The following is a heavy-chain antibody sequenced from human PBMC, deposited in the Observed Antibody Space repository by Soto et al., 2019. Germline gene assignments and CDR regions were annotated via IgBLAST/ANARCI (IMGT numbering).Heavy chain of an antibody. CDR1: GVSITSYY. V-gene: IGHV4-4*07. CDR3: ACLYNWNGWSDY. D-gene: IGHD1-20*01. Sequence: QVQLQESGPGLVTPSETLSLTCTVSGVSITSYYWSWIRQPAGKGLEWIGRIYSSGSTNYNPSLKSRVTMSIDTSKNQFSLKLSSVTAADTAVYYCACLYNWNGWSDYWGQGTLVTVSS. CDR2: IYSSGST. J-gene: IGHJ4*02.